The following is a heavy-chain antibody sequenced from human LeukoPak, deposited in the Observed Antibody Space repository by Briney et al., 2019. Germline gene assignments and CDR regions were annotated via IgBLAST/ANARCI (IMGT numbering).Heavy chain of an antibody. CDR3: ARDAQHYCSSTSCYGPRSGADYYYYYTDV. Sequence: RRASVKVSCKASGYTFTSYGISWVRQAPGQGLEWMGWISAYNGNTNYAQKLQGRVTMTTDTSTSTAYMELRSLRSDDTAVYYCARDAQHYCSSTSCYGPRSGADYYYYYTDVWGKGTTVTVSS. CDR1: GYTFTSYG. V-gene: IGHV1-18*01. J-gene: IGHJ6*03. CDR2: ISAYNGNT. D-gene: IGHD2-2*01.